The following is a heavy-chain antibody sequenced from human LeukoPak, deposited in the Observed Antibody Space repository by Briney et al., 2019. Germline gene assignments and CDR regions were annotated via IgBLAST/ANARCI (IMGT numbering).Heavy chain of an antibody. V-gene: IGHV2-70*11. D-gene: IGHD6-13*01. CDR2: IDWDDDK. J-gene: IGHJ4*02. Sequence: SGPALVKPTQTLTLTCTFSGFSLSTSGMCVSWIRQPPGEALEWLARIDWDDDKYYSTSPKTRLTISKDTSKNQVVLTMTNMDPVDTATYYCARTRIAAAGTVLDYWGQGTLVTVSS. CDR1: GFSLSTSGMC. CDR3: ARTRIAAAGTVLDY.